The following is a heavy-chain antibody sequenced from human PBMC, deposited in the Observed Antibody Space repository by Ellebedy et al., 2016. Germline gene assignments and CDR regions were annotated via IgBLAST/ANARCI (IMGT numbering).Heavy chain of an antibody. J-gene: IGHJ4*02. CDR2: ISAYNGNT. Sequence: VSVKVSCKASGYTFTSYYMHWVRQAPGQGLEWVGWISAYNGNTNYAQKLQGRVTMTTDTSTSTAYMELRSLRSDDTAVYYCARGGWDTATIDYWGQGTLVTVSS. CDR3: ARGGWDTATIDY. V-gene: IGHV1-18*04. CDR1: GYTFTSYY. D-gene: IGHD5-18*01.